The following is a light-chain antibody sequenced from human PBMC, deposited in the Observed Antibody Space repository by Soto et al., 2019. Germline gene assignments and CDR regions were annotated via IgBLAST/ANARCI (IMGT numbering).Light chain of an antibody. J-gene: IGKJ1*01. Sequence: EIVLTQSPGTLSLSPGERATLSFRASQSVSSSYLAWYQQKPGQAPRLLFYGASTRATGIPARFSGTGSGTEFTLTISSLQSEDFAVYYCQQYNNWPPTFGQGTKVDIK. CDR3: QQYNNWPPT. CDR1: QSVSSSY. V-gene: IGKV3-15*01. CDR2: GAS.